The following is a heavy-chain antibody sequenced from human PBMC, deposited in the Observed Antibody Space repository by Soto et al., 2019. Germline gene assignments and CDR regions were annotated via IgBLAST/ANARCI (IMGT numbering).Heavy chain of an antibody. J-gene: IGHJ5*02. CDR2: IYYSGST. D-gene: IGHD3-9*01. V-gene: IGHV4-39*07. CDR1: GGSISSSSYY. Sequence: SETLSLTCTVSGGSISSSSYYWGWIRQPPGKGLEWIGSIYYSGSTNYNPSLKSRVTISVDTSKNQFSLKLSSVTAADTAVYYCARGRGGYDILTGPRRNWFDPWGQGTLVTVSS. CDR3: ARGRGGYDILTGPRRNWFDP.